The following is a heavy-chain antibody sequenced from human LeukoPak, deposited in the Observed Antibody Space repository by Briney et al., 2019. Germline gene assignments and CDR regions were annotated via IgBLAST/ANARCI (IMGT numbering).Heavy chain of an antibody. J-gene: IGHJ4*02. CDR1: GFTFSSYS. D-gene: IGHD3-22*01. CDR3: ARVPYYYDSSGYLDY. Sequence: GGSLRLSCAASGFTFSSYSMNWVRQAPGKGLGWVSYISSASGSIYYADSVKGRFTISRDNAKNSLFLQMNSLRAEDTAVYYCARVPYYYDSSGYLDYRGQGTLVTVSS. CDR2: ISSASGSI. V-gene: IGHV3-48*04.